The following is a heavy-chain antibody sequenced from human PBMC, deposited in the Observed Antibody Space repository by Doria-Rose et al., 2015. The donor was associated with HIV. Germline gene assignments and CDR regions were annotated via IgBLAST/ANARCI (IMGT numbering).Heavy chain of an antibody. V-gene: IGHV2-26*01. J-gene: IGHJ4*02. CDR2: IFSDDER. CDR3: ARIKSSRWYHKYYFDF. Sequence: QITLKESGPVLVKPTETLTLTCTVSGVSLSSPGMGVSWIRQPPGKALEWLANIFSDDERSYKTSLKSRLILSRDTSNSQVVLTMTDMDPVDTATYYCARIKSSRWYHKYYFDFWGQGTLVIVSA. D-gene: IGHD6-13*01. CDR1: GVSLSSPGMG.